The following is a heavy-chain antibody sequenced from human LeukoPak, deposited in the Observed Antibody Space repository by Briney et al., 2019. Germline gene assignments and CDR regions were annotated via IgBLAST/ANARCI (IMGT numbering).Heavy chain of an antibody. CDR3: AREDRARYYDSSGYYYGFDY. CDR2: IYSGGST. CDR1: GFTVSSNY. V-gene: IGHV3-66*02. D-gene: IGHD3-22*01. Sequence: GGSLRPSCAASGFTVSSNYMSWVRQAPGKGLEWVSVIYSGGSTYYADSVKGRFTISRDNSKNTLYLQMNSLRAEDTAVYYCAREDRARYYDSSGYYYGFDYWGQGTLVTVSS. J-gene: IGHJ4*02.